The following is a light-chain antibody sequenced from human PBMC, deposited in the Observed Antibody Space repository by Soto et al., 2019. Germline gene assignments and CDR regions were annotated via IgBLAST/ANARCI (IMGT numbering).Light chain of an antibody. CDR1: SSNIGNNY. J-gene: IGLJ2*01. CDR3: ATWDSSLSAEA. CDR2: HDN. V-gene: IGLV1-51*01. Sequence: QSVLTQPPSASAAPGQKVSISCSGSSSNIGNNYVSWYQQFPGKAPKLLIYHDNQRPSGISDRISGSKSGTSATLGITGLQTGDEADYYCATWDSSLSAEAFGGGTKLTVL.